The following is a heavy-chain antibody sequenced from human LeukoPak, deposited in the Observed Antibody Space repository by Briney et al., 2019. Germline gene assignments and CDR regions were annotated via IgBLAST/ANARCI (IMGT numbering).Heavy chain of an antibody. Sequence: GGSLRLSCAASGFTFSSYWMHWVRQAPGKGLEWVSVIYSDGSTYYEDSVKGRFTISRDTSKNTLSLQMNSLRAEDTAVYYCAREKGRGVISPYYDYWGQGTLVTVSS. CDR1: GFTFSSYW. J-gene: IGHJ4*02. CDR3: AREKGRGVISPYYDY. V-gene: IGHV3-53*01. CDR2: IYSDGST. D-gene: IGHD3-10*01.